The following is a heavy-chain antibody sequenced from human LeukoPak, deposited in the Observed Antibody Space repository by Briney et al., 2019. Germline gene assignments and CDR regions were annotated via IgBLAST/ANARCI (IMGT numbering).Heavy chain of an antibody. D-gene: IGHD1-26*01. Sequence: QSGGSLRLSCAASGFTFSSYAMHWVRQAPGKGLEWVAVISYDGSNKYYADSVKGRFTISRDNSKNTLYLQMNSLRAEDTAVYYCARVPMYSGSYFDYWGQGTLVTVSS. CDR2: ISYDGSNK. V-gene: IGHV3-30*04. CDR3: ARVPMYSGSYFDY. J-gene: IGHJ4*02. CDR1: GFTFSSYA.